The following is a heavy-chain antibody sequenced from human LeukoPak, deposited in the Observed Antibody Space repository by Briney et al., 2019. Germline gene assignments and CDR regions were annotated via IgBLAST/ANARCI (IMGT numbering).Heavy chain of an antibody. D-gene: IGHD3-10*01. CDR1: GFTFSSNG. CDR2: IQYDGSKK. V-gene: IGHV3-30*02. J-gene: IGHJ4*02. CDR3: AKDIGSYYDY. Sequence: PGGSLRLSCVASGFTFSSNGMHWVRQAPGKGLEWVTFIQYDGSKKYHADSVKGRFTISRDNSKNTLYLEMNSLRAEDTAVYYRAKDIGSYYDYWGQGILVTVSS.